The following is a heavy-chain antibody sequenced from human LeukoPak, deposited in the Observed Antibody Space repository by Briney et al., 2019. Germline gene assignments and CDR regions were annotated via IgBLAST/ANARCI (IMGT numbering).Heavy chain of an antibody. CDR1: GFIFHTYD. Sequence: GGSLRLSCAASGFIFHTYDMSWVRQAPGKGPVWVSGISGGATRTYYTDSVTGRFTISRDNSKNTLYLQMNSLKTEDTAVYYCITLVRGVTLIPYWGQGTLVTVSS. D-gene: IGHD3-10*01. CDR2: ISGGATRT. V-gene: IGHV3-23*01. J-gene: IGHJ4*02. CDR3: ITLVRGVTLIPY.